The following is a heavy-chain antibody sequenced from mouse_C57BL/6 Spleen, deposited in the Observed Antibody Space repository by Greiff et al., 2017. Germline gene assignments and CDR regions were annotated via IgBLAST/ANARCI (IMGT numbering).Heavy chain of an antibody. CDR1: GFTFSSYA. D-gene: IGHD2-4*01. Sequence: EVKLVESGGGLVKPGGSLKLSCAASGFTFSSYAMSWVRQTPEQRLEWVATISDGGGYTYYPDNVQGRFTISRDKANNNPYLQMSHLKSEDTAMYYCALVYYDYAWFAYWGQGTLVTVSA. J-gene: IGHJ3*01. CDR2: ISDGGGYT. CDR3: ALVYYDYAWFAY. V-gene: IGHV5-4*03.